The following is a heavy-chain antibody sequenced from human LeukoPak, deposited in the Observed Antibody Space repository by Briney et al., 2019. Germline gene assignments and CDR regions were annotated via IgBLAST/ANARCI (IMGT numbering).Heavy chain of an antibody. J-gene: IGHJ6*02. Sequence: SETLSLTCAVYGGSFSGYYWGWIRQPPGKGLEWIGEINHSGSTNYNPSLKSRVTISVDTSKNQFSLKLSSVTAADTAVYYCARFRSGYYYYGMDVWGQGTTVTVSS. CDR2: INHSGST. CDR1: GGSFSGYY. CDR3: ARFRSGYYYYGMDV. V-gene: IGHV4-34*01. D-gene: IGHD3-3*01.